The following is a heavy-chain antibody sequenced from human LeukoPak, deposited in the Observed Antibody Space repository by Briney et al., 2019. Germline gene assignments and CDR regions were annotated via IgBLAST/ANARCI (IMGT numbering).Heavy chain of an antibody. J-gene: IGHJ6*03. V-gene: IGHV4-59*01. Sequence: SETLSLTCTVSGGSISSYYWSWIRQPPGKGLKWIGYIYYSGSTNYNPSLKSRVTISIDTSKNQFSLKLSSVTAADTAVYYCARDDNDDSYMDVWGKGTTVTVSS. D-gene: IGHD1-1*01. CDR1: GGSISSYY. CDR3: ARDDNDDSYMDV. CDR2: IYYSGST.